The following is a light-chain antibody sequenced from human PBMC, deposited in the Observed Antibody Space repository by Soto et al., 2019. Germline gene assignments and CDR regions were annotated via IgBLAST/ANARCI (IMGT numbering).Light chain of an antibody. J-gene: IGKJ1*01. V-gene: IGKV3-20*01. CDR1: QSVTSSY. Sequence: EIVLTQSPATLSLSPGERATLSCRASQSVTSSYVAWYQQKPGQAPRLLIYGASRRATGIPDRFSGSGSGTDFTLTISRLEPEDFAVYYCQQYGSSPPTFGQGTKVEFK. CDR3: QQYGSSPPT. CDR2: GAS.